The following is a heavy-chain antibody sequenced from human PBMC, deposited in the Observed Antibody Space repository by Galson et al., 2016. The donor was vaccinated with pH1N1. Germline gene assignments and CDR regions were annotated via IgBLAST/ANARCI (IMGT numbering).Heavy chain of an antibody. D-gene: IGHD4-17*01. CDR3: ARQYDFGDYRGDAFGS. CDR2: VNPGGSTI. CDR1: GYSFTRYW. V-gene: IGHV5-51*03. J-gene: IGHJ3*02. Sequence: QSGAEVKKPGESLKISCKASGYSFTRYWIAWVRQVPGKGLEWVGVVNPGGSTIRYSPPFQGQVTISSDKSINTAYLQWISLKASDTATYYCARQYDFGDYRGDAFGSWGQGTMVIASS.